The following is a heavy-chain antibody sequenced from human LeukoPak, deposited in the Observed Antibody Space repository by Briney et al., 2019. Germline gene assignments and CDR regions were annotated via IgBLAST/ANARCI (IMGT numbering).Heavy chain of an antibody. CDR3: ARDLLGGSYYAFDI. D-gene: IGHD1-26*01. CDR2: IDEWRRT. V-gene: IGHV4-34*01. J-gene: IGHJ3*02. Sequence: SETLSLTCAVYGSFSDHSWSWVRQPPGKGLEWIGEIDEWRRTSYNPSLKSRVTISVDTSKNQFSLKLSSVTAADTAVYYCARDLLGGSYYAFDIWGQGTMVTVSS. CDR1: GSFSDHS.